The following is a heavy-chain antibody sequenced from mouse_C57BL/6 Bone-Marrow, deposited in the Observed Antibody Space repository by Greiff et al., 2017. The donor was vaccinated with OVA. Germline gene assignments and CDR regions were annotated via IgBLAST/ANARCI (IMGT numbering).Heavy chain of an antibody. CDR1: GYTFTSYW. Sequence: QVQLQQPGAELVKPGASVKLSCKASGYTFTSYWMHWVKQRPGRGLEWIGMIHPNSGSTNYNEKFKSKATLTVDKSSSTDYMQLSSLTYEDSAVYYGERPHYGSTWFAYWGQGTLVTVSA. J-gene: IGHJ3*01. CDR2: IHPNSGST. CDR3: ERPHYGSTWFAY. D-gene: IGHD1-1*01. V-gene: IGHV1-64*01.